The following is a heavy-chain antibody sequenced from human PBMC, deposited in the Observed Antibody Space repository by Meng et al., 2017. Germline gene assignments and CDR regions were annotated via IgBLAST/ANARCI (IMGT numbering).Heavy chain of an antibody. Sequence: QVQLGESWGGVVQPGRSLRLSCAASGFTFSSYGMHWVRQAPGKGLEWVAVIWYDGSNKYYADSVKGRFTISRDNSKNTLYLQMNSLRAEDTAVYYCARVVYSSGWSFDYWGQGTLVTVSS. CDR2: IWYDGSNK. J-gene: IGHJ4*02. CDR1: GFTFSSYG. CDR3: ARVVYSSGWSFDY. D-gene: IGHD6-19*01. V-gene: IGHV3-33*01.